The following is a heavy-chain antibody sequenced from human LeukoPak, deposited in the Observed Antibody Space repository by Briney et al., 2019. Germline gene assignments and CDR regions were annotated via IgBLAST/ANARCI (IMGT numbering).Heavy chain of an antibody. D-gene: IGHD3-10*01. CDR3: GHRAYYASTTYSSHFDS. CDR1: GFSLSTSGVG. J-gene: IGHJ4*02. V-gene: IGHV2-5*01. Sequence: SGPTLVNPTQTLTLTCTFSGFSLSTSGVGVGWIRQPPGKALEWLAVIFWNDNPLYSPSLKTRLTITKDTSKNQVVLTMTNMDPVDTATYYCGHRAYYASTTYSSHFDSWGQGTLVTVSS. CDR2: IFWNDNP.